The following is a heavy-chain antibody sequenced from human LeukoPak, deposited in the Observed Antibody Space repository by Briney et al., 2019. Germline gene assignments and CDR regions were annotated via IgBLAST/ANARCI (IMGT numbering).Heavy chain of an antibody. Sequence: GRSLRLSCTASGFTFGDYDMSWVRQAPGKGLEWVSSISSSSSYIYYADSVKGRFTISRDNAKNSLYLQMNSLSAEDTAVYYCARDLLLLWFGELLNGTDVWGQGTTVTVSS. CDR1: GFTFGDYD. CDR3: ARDLLLLWFGELLNGTDV. J-gene: IGHJ6*02. D-gene: IGHD3-10*01. V-gene: IGHV3-21*01. CDR2: ISSSSSYI.